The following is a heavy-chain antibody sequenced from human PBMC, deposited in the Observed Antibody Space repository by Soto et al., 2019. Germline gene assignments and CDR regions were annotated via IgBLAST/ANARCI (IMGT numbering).Heavy chain of an antibody. Sequence: GSGPTLVNHTQTLTLTCTFSGFSLRTSGMCVSWIRQPPGKALEWLALIDWDDDKYYSTSLKTRLTISKDTSKNQVVLTMTNMDPVDTATYYWARFQRSRSGYGMDGWGQGTTVTVSS. CDR1: GFSLRTSGMC. J-gene: IGHJ6*02. V-gene: IGHV2-70*01. CDR2: IDWDDDK. CDR3: ARFQRSRSGYGMDG. D-gene: IGHD2-15*01.